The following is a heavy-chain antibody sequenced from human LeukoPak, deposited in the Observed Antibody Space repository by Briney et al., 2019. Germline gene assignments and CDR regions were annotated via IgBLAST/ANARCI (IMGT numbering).Heavy chain of an antibody. CDR2: MNPDGSTI. CDR1: GFSFSGSW. J-gene: IGHJ3*02. CDR3: ARDPLNGALDI. V-gene: IGHV3-7*01. Sequence: GGSLRLSCTASGFSFSGSWMSWVRQLPGKGLEWLTDMNPDGSTIVYVDSVKGRFTISRNNAKNSVYLQMDGLRAEDTAVYYCARDPLNGALDIWGQGTLVTVSS.